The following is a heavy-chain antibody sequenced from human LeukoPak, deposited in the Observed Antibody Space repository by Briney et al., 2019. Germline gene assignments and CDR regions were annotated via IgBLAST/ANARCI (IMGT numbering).Heavy chain of an antibody. D-gene: IGHD2-15*01. V-gene: IGHV3-21*01. CDR1: GFTFSSYS. CDR2: ISSSSSYI. J-gene: IGHJ6*03. Sequence: GGSLRLSCAASGFTFSSYSMNRVRQAPGKGLEWVSSISSSSSYIYYADSVKGRFTISRDNAKNSLYLQMNSLRAEDTAVYYCARDYSEYYYNYYMDVWGKGTTVTVSS. CDR3: ARDYSEYYYNYYMDV.